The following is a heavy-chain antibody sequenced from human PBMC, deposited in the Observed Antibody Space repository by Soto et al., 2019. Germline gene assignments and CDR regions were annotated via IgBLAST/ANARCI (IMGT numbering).Heavy chain of an antibody. CDR1: GYTFTIN. CDR3: ARDGVPIAGRSGFFDN. CDR2: INAGNGNT. Sequence: ASVKVSCKASGYTFTINWVRQAPGQRLEWMGWINAGNGNTKYSQKFQGRVTMTRDTSTTTVFMELTSLTSEDTAIYYCARDGVPIAGRSGFFDNWGPGTLVTVSS. D-gene: IGHD6-19*01. J-gene: IGHJ4*02. V-gene: IGHV1-3*01.